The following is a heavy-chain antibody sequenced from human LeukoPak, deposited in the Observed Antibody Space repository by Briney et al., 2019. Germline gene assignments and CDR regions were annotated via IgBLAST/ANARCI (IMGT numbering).Heavy chain of an antibody. CDR3: ARDGRNKIAAAGRNWFDP. V-gene: IGHV4-34*01. CDR2: INHSGST. J-gene: IGHJ5*02. Sequence: PSETLSLTCAVYGGSFSGYYWSWIRQPPGKGLEWIGEINHSGSTNYNPSLKSRVTISLDTSKNQFSLKLSSVTAADTAVYYCARDGRNKIAAAGRNWFDPWGQGTLVTVSS. CDR1: GGSFSGYY. D-gene: IGHD6-13*01.